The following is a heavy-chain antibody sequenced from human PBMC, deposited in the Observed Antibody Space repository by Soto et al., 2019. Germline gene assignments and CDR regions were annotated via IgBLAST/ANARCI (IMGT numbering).Heavy chain of an antibody. CDR1: GGSISSSSYY. CDR3: ARLPFENFDWLFPSWFDP. V-gene: IGHV4-39*01. Sequence: SETLSLTCTVSGGSISSSSYYWGWIRQPPGKGLEWIGSIYYSGSTYYNPSLKSRVTISVDTSKNQFSLKLSSVTAADTAVYYCARLPFENFDWLFPSWFDPWGQGTLVTVSS. D-gene: IGHD3-9*01. J-gene: IGHJ5*02. CDR2: IYYSGST.